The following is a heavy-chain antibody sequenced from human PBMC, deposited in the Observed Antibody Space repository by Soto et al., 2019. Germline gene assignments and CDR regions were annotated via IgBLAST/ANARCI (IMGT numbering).Heavy chain of an antibody. CDR2: INAGNGNT. J-gene: IGHJ6*03. D-gene: IGHD2-15*01. CDR3: ARGAKNDCSGGSCYVYYYYMDV. CDR1: GYTLTSYA. Sequence: ASVKVSCKASGYTLTSYAMHWVRQAPGQRLEWMGWINAGNGNTKYSQKFQGRVTITRDTSASTAYMELSSLRSEDTAVYYCARGAKNDCSGGSCYVYYYYMDVWGKGTTVTVSS. V-gene: IGHV1-3*01.